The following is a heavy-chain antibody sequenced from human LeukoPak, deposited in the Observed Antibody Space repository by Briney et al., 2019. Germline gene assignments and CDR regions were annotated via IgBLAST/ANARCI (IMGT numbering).Heavy chain of an antibody. Sequence: SETLSLTCTVSGGSISSGGYYWSWIRQHPGKGLEWIGYIYYSGSTYYNPSLKSRVTISVDTSKDQFSLKLSSVTAADTAVYYCARDTSVTPRRAFDIWGQGTMVTVSS. D-gene: IGHD4-23*01. CDR1: GGSISSGGYY. V-gene: IGHV4-31*03. J-gene: IGHJ3*02. CDR3: ARDTSVTPRRAFDI. CDR2: IYYSGST.